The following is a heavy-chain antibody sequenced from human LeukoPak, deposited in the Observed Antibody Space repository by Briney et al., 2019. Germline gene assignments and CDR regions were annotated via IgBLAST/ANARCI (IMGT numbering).Heavy chain of an antibody. J-gene: IGHJ4*02. CDR3: ARPAGSGWYSLGY. CDR2: INPSGGST. D-gene: IGHD6-19*01. CDR1: GYTFTSYY. V-gene: IGHV1-46*01. Sequence: ASVKVSCKASGYTFTSYYMHWVRQAPGQGPEWMGIINPSGGSTSYAQKFQGRVTVTRDMSTSTVYMELSSLRSEDTAVYYCARPAGSGWYSLGYWGQGTLVAVSS.